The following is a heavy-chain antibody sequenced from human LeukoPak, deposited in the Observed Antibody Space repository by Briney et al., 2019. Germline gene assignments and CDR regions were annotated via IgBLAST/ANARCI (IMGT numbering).Heavy chain of an antibody. CDR1: GNYW. CDR2: INSDGSWT. CDR3: ARGPSSNWSGLDF. J-gene: IGHJ4*02. Sequence: GGSLRLSCAASGNYWMHWVRQAPGKGLVWVSHINSDGSWTSYADSVKGRFTISKDNAKNTVYLQVNNLRAEDTAVYYCARGPSSNWSGLDFWGQGTLLTASS. D-gene: IGHD6-13*01. V-gene: IGHV3-74*01.